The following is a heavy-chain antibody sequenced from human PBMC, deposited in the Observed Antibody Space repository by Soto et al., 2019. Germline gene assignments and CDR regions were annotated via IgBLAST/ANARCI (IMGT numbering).Heavy chain of an antibody. CDR2: IRGDSKNI. Sequence: GGSLRLSCAASGFTFSSYAMHWVRQAPGKGLEWVSYIRGDSKNIYYADSVKGRFTISRDNAKNSLYLQMNSLRAEDTAVYYCARVAYYYDSSGYFYWGQGTLVTVSS. J-gene: IGHJ4*02. D-gene: IGHD3-22*01. V-gene: IGHV3-48*01. CDR3: ARVAYYYDSSGYFY. CDR1: GFTFSSYA.